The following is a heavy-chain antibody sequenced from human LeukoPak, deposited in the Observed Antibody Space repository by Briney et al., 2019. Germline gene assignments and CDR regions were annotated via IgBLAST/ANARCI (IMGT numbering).Heavy chain of an antibody. V-gene: IGHV4-34*01. CDR3: ARGPTYYYDSSGYSFFFQH. CDR1: GGSFIGYY. Sequence: SETLSLTCAVYGGSFIGYYWSWIRQPPGKGREWSGEINHSGSTNYNPSLKSRVTISVDTSKYQFPLKLSSVTAADTAVYYCARGPTYYYDSSGYSFFFQHWGQGTLVTVSS. CDR2: INHSGST. J-gene: IGHJ1*01. D-gene: IGHD3-22*01.